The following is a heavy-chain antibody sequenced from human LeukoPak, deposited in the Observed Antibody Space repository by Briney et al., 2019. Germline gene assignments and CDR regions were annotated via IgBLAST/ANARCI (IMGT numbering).Heavy chain of an antibody. J-gene: IGHJ5*02. Sequence: GGSLRLSCAASGFTFSHYGMTWVRQAPGKGLEWVSAISGSGGSTYYAGSVKGRFTISRDNSKNTLYLQMNSLRADDTAVYYCARVVTPRYCSTTSCYWKGWFDPWGQGTLVTVSS. CDR3: ARVVTPRYCSTTSCYWKGWFDP. CDR2: ISGSGGST. V-gene: IGHV3-23*01. CDR1: GFTFSHYG. D-gene: IGHD2-2*01.